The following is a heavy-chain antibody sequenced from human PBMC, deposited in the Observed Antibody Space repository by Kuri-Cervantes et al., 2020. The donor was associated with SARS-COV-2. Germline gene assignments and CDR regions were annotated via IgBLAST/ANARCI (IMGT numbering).Heavy chain of an antibody. D-gene: IGHD3-3*01. CDR3: ARIQETTIFGVVTPLERYYYYYYMDV. V-gene: IGHV3-11*04. J-gene: IGHJ6*03. CDR1: GFTFSDYY. Sequence: GESLKISCAASGFTFSDYYMSWIRQAPGKGLEWVSYISSSGSTIYYADSVKGRFTISRDNAKNSLYLQMNSLRAEDTAVYYCARIQETTIFGVVTPLERYYYYYYMDVWGKGTTVTVSS. CDR2: ISSSGSTI.